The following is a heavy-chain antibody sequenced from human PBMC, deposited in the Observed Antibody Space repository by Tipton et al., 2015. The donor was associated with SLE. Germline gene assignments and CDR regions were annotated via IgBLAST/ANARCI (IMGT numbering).Heavy chain of an antibody. J-gene: IGHJ5*02. Sequence: TLSLTCAVHDGSLSNYYWSWFRRTPGRGLEWIGEITRRGKTNYNPSLKSRVTISVDTSKNQFSLNLRSVTAADTAVYYCARGGTGDGRNPFDPWGQGTLVTVSS. D-gene: IGHD4-23*01. CDR1: DGSLSNYY. CDR2: ITRRGKT. CDR3: ARGGTGDGRNPFDP. V-gene: IGHV4-34*01.